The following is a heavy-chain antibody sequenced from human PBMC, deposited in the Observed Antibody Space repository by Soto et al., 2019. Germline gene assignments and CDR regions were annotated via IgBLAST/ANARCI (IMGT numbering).Heavy chain of an antibody. D-gene: IGHD3-3*01. J-gene: IGHJ6*02. CDR3: ARDGGVRIFGVVPMDV. CDR2: INPDSGDA. V-gene: IGHV1-2*02. Sequence: ASVKVSCKASGYIFTGYHMHWVRQAPGQGLEWMGWINPDSGDAKYAQKFQGRVTMTRDTSISTGYMELSSLTSDDTAVYYCARDGGVRIFGVVPMDVWGQGTTVTVSS. CDR1: GYIFTGYH.